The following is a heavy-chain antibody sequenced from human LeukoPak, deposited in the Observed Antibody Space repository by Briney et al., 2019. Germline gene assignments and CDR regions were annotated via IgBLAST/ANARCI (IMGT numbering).Heavy chain of an antibody. CDR3: AGDVRLGELSLPYYFDY. Sequence: ASVKVSCKASEGTFISYAITWVRQAPGQGLEWMGGMIPIFGTANYAQKFQGRVTITADESTSTAYMELSSLRSEDTAVYYCAGDVRLGELSLPYYFDYWGQGTLVTVSS. V-gene: IGHV1-69*13. CDR1: EGTFISYA. D-gene: IGHD3-16*02. CDR2: MIPIFGTA. J-gene: IGHJ4*02.